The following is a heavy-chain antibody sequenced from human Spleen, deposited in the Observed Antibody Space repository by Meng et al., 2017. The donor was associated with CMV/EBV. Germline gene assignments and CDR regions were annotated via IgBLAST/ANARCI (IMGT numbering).Heavy chain of an antibody. J-gene: IGHJ4*02. CDR2: INPNTGGT. D-gene: IGHD3-3*01. V-gene: IGHV1-2*02. CDR3: ARVRGYDFWSSYHY. CDR1: GYTFTAYF. Sequence: ASVKVSCKTSGYTFTAYFIHWVRQAPGQGLEWMGWINPNTGGTNYAQKFQGRVTMTRDTTITTAYMELSSLGSDDTALYYCARVRGYDFWSSYHYWGQGTQVTVSS.